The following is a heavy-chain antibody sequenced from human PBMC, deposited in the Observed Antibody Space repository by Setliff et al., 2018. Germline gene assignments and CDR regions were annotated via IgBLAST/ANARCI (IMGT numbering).Heavy chain of an antibody. J-gene: IGHJ6*02. V-gene: IGHV3-7*01. D-gene: IGHD2-15*01. CDR1: GFTFSSYW. CDR3: ASATLQRKFQSPRGLDV. CDR2: IKQDGSET. Sequence: GGSLRLSCAASGFTFSSYWMTWVRQAPGKGLEWVANIKQDGSETYYVDSVKGRFTISRDNAKNSLYLQMNSLRAEDTALYYCASATLQRKFQSPRGLDVWGQGTTVTVSS.